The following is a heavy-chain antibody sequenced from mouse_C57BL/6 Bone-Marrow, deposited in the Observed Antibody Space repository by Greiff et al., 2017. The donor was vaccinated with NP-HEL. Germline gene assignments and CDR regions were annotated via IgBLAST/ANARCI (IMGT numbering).Heavy chain of an antibody. D-gene: IGHD1-1*01. Sequence: VQLKESGPELVKPGASVKIPCKASGYTFTDYNMDWVKQSHGKSLEWIGDINPNNGGTIYNQKFKGKATLTVDKSSSTAYMELRSLTSEDTAVYYCARSGYGSREAWFAYWGQGTLVTVSA. V-gene: IGHV1-18*01. J-gene: IGHJ3*01. CDR2: INPNNGGT. CDR1: GYTFTDYN. CDR3: ARSGYGSREAWFAY.